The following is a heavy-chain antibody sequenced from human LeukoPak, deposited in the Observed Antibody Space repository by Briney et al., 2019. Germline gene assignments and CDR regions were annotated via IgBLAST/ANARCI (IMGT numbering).Heavy chain of an antibody. CDR2: ISYDGSNK. D-gene: IGHD3-22*01. V-gene: IGHV3-30-3*01. J-gene: IGHJ4*02. CDR3: ARDRDYYDSSGPFDY. Sequence: GGSLGLSCEASGFTFSSYAMHWVRQVPGKGLEWVAVISYDGSNKYYADSVRGRFTISRDNSKLYLQMNSLRAEDTAVYYCARDRDYYDSSGPFDYWGQGTLVTVSS. CDR1: GFTFSSYA.